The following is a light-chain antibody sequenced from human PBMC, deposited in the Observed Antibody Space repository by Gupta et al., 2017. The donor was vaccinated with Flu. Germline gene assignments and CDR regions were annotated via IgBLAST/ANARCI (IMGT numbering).Light chain of an antibody. CDR1: QSLVYSDGNTY. CDR3: MQGSHWPWA. CDR2: KVS. V-gene: IGKV2-30*01. J-gene: IGKJ1*01. Sequence: EVVMTQSLLSLPVTFGQRASISCRSSQSLVYSDGNTYLHWFQHKPGQSPRRLIYKVSNRDSGVPDRFSGSGSGTDFTLKISRVEAEDVGLYFCMQGSHWPWAFGQGTKVEIK.